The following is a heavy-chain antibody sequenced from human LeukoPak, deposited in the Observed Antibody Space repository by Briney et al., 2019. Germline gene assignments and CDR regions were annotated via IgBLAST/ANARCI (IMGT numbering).Heavy chain of an antibody. CDR2: ISSSGSTI. CDR3: ATDMVGATYYYYYYGMDV. J-gene: IGHJ6*02. Sequence: PGGSLRLSCAASGFTFSSYGMHWIRQAPGKGLEWVSYISSSGSTIYYADSVKGRFTISRDNAKNSLYLQMNSLRAEDTAVYYCATDMVGATYYYYYYGMDVWGQGTTVTVSS. D-gene: IGHD1-26*01. V-gene: IGHV3-48*04. CDR1: GFTFSSYG.